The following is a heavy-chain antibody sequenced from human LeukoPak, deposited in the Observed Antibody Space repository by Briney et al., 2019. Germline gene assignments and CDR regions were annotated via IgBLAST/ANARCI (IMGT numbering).Heavy chain of an antibody. CDR1: GYSFTSYW. CDR2: IYPGDSDT. D-gene: IGHD4-11*01. J-gene: IGHJ4*02. V-gene: IGHV5-51*01. CDR3: ARLGDYSKDYYFDS. Sequence: GESLKISCKGSGYSFTSYWIGWVRQMPGKGLEWMGIIYPGDSDTRYSPSFQGQATISADKSIRTAYLQWSNLNASDSAMYYCARLGDYSKDYYFDSLGQGTLVTVSS.